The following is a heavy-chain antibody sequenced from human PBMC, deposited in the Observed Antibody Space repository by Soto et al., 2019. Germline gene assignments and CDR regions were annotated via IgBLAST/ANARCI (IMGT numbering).Heavy chain of an antibody. V-gene: IGHV1-8*02. D-gene: IGHD6-19*01. CDR2: MNPNSGNT. CDR1: GYTFTGYY. J-gene: IGHJ4*02. Sequence: ASVKVSCKASGYTFTGYYMHWVRQAPGQRLEWMGWMNPNSGNTGYAQKFQGRVTMTRDTSVSTAYMELSSLRSEDTAVYYCARDAKGQWLAYFDYWGQGTLVTVCS. CDR3: ARDAKGQWLAYFDY.